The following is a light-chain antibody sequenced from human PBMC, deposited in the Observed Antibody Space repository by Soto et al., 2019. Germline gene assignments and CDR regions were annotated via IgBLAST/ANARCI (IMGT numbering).Light chain of an antibody. CDR3: QQYNDWHPWT. CDR2: GAA. J-gene: IGKJ1*01. Sequence: IVMTQSPATLSVSPGARATLSCRASKSVGSNLAWYQQKPGRAPRHIIYGAATRATGIPARFSGSESGTDYTLTITSLQPEDSAVYFCQQYNDWHPWTFGQGTKVEIK. CDR1: KSVGSN. V-gene: IGKV3-15*01.